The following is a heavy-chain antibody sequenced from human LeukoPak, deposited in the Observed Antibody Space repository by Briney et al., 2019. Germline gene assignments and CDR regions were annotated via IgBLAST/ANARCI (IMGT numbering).Heavy chain of an antibody. CDR3: ARASVDGGY. CDR2: IYNSGRA. J-gene: IGHJ4*02. Sequence: SETLSLTCTVSGGSNSSNNYYWGWIRLPPGKGLEWIGNIYNSGRAYYNPSLRSRVTISIDTSKNQFSLKLSSVAAADTAVYYCARASVDGGYWGQGTLVTVSS. CDR1: GGSNSSNNYY. D-gene: IGHD4-23*01. V-gene: IGHV4-39*07.